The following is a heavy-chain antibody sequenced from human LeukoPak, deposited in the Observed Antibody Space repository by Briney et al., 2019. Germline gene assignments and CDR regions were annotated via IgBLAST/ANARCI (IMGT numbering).Heavy chain of an antibody. CDR2: IYNGGRT. J-gene: IGHJ4*02. D-gene: IGHD3-10*01. V-gene: IGHV3-53*01. CDR3: AREGVVRGVILDY. CDR1: GFSVSDNY. Sequence: GGSLRLSCAASGFSVSDNYMSWVRQAPGKGLEWVSVIYNGGRTYYADSVKGRFTISRDNSKNTLYLQMNSLRAEDTAVYYCAREGVVRGVILDYWGQGTLVTVSS.